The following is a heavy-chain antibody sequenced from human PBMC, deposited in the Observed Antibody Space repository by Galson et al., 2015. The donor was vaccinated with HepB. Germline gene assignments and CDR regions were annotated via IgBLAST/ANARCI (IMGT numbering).Heavy chain of an antibody. CDR3: ARVSCSGGSCYSSYYYYMDV. Sequence: SVKVSCKASGYTFTSYAMHWVRQAPGQRLEWMGWINAGNGNTKYSQKFQGRVTITRDTSASTAYMELSSLRSEDTAVYYCARVSCSGGSCYSSYYYYMDVWGKGTTVTVSS. V-gene: IGHV1-3*01. D-gene: IGHD2-15*01. CDR2: INAGNGNT. CDR1: GYTFTSYA. J-gene: IGHJ6*03.